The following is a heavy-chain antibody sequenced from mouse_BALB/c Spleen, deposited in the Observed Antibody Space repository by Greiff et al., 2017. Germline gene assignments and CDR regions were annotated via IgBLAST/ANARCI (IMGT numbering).Heavy chain of an antibody. Sequence: EVKLVESGGGLVTPGGSLTLSCAASGFTFSSYTMSWVRQPPGKRLEWVATISSGGSYTYYPDSVTGRFTISRDNDKNTLYLQMSSLKSEDTAVYYCGRREFDYVGAMDYWGQGTSVTVSS. J-gene: IGHJ4*01. CDR3: GRREFDYVGAMDY. D-gene: IGHD2-4*01. CDR1: GFTFSSYT. V-gene: IGHV5-6-4*01. CDR2: ISSGGSYT.